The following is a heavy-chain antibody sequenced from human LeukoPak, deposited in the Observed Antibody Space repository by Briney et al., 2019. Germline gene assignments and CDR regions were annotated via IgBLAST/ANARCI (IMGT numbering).Heavy chain of an antibody. J-gene: IGHJ6*03. V-gene: IGHV3-7*01. CDR2: IKQDGSEK. Sequence: GGSLRLSCAASGFTFSSYGMHWVRQAPGKGLEWVANIKQDGSEKYYVDSVKGRFTISRDNAKNSLYLQMNSLRAEDTAVYYCARVPTVYSSSWYYYYYMDVWGKGTTVTVSS. CDR1: GFTFSSYG. CDR3: ARVPTVYSSSWYYYYYMDV. D-gene: IGHD6-13*01.